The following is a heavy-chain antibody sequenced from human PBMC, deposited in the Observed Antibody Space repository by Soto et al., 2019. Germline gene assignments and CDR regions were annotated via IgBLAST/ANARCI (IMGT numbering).Heavy chain of an antibody. Sequence: SGTLSLTCTVSGGSISSGGYYWSWIRQHPGKGLEWIGYIYYNGDTYYNPSLKSRVSISIDTSKNQFSLRLTSVTAADTAVYYCARSHRDNWGSPDYFDYWGQGTLVTVSS. CDR1: GGSISSGGYY. CDR2: IYYNGDT. CDR3: ARSHRDNWGSPDYFDY. V-gene: IGHV4-31*03. D-gene: IGHD7-27*01. J-gene: IGHJ4*02.